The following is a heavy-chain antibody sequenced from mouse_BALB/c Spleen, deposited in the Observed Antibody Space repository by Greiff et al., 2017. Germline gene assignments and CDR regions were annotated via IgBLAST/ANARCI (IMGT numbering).Heavy chain of an antibody. CDR1: GFTFSSFG. V-gene: IGHV5-17*02. D-gene: IGHD2-10*02. J-gene: IGHJ2*01. Sequence: EVQLVESGGGLVQPGGSRKLSCAASGFTFSSFGMHWVRQAPEKGLEWVAYISSGSSTIYYADTVKGRFTISRDNPKNTLFLQMTSLRSEDTAMYYCARGRYGNLYYFDYWGQGTTLTVSS. CDR3: ARGRYGNLYYFDY. CDR2: ISSGSSTI.